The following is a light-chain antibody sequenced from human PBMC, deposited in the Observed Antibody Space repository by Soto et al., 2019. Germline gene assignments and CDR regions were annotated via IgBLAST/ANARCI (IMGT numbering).Light chain of an antibody. J-gene: IGKJ1*01. Sequence: DIQMTQSPSSLSASVGDRVTITCRAIQRISTYLNWYQQKPGNAPKLLIYDASRLQSGVPSRFSGSGSGTDFTLTIRRLQPEDFATYYCQQNYISPRTFGQGTKVETK. CDR2: DAS. CDR3: QQNYISPRT. V-gene: IGKV1-39*01. CDR1: QRISTY.